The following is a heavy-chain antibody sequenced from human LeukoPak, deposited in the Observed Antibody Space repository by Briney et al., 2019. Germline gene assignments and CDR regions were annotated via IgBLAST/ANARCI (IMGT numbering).Heavy chain of an antibody. Sequence: GASVKVSCKASGYTFTSYGISWVRQAPGQGLEWXXWISAYNGNTNYAQKLQGRVTMTTDTSTSTAYMELRSLRSDDTAVYYCARDLLGYCSGGSCYAGWFDPWGQGTLVTVSS. CDR3: ARDLLGYCSGGSCYAGWFDP. CDR2: ISAYNGNT. CDR1: GYTFTSYG. V-gene: IGHV1-18*04. J-gene: IGHJ5*02. D-gene: IGHD2-15*01.